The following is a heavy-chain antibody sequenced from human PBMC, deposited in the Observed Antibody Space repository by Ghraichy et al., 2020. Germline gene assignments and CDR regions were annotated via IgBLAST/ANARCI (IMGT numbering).Heavy chain of an antibody. J-gene: IGHJ4*02. D-gene: IGHD1-14*01. CDR2: LNTDGTTV. Sequence: GGSLRLSCAASGFSFTDYWMHWVRQTPGRGLEWVSHLNTDGTTVNYADSVKGRFTISRDNAKNTVYLQMISLTVEDTAFYYCVRSYKDGLRHFDYWVQGTLVTVSS. CDR1: GFSFTDYW. V-gene: IGHV3-74*01. CDR3: VRSYKDGLRHFDY.